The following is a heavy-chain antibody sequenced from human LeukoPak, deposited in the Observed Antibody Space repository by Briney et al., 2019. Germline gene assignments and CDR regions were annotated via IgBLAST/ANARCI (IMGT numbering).Heavy chain of an antibody. J-gene: IGHJ4*02. CDR1: GFTFSSYA. CDR2: ISGSGGST. D-gene: IGHD2-2*01. V-gene: IGHV3-23*01. Sequence: GGSLRLSCAASGFTFSSYAMSWVRQAPGKGLEWVSAISGSGGSTYYADSVKGRFTISRDNSKNTLYLQMNSLRAEGTAVYYCANFLPAAIWSYWGQGTLVTVSS. CDR3: ANFLPAAIWSY.